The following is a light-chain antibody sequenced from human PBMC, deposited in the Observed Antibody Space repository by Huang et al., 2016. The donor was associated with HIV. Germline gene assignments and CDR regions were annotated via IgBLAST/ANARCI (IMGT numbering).Light chain of an antibody. CDR1: QSVSSN. CDR3: QQYNNWPFYT. Sequence: EIVMTQSPATLSVSPGERATLSCRASQSVSSNLAWYQQPPGQDPRPLIYGASTRATGIPARFSGSGSGTEFTLTISSLQSEDFAVYYCQQYNNWPFYTFGQGTKLEIK. V-gene: IGKV3-15*01. CDR2: GAS. J-gene: IGKJ2*01.